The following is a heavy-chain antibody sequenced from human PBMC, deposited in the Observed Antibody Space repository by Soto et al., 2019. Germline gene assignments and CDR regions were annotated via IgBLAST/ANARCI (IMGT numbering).Heavy chain of an antibody. CDR3: AREWELPKALDY. CDR1: GLTFSSYA. Sequence: GVSLRLSCAASGLTFSSYAMHWVRQAPGKGLEWVAVISYDGSNKYYADSVKGRFTISRDNSKNTLYLQMNSLRAEDTAVYYCAREWELPKALDYRGKGTLVTVSS. CDR2: ISYDGSNK. J-gene: IGHJ4*02. V-gene: IGHV3-30-3*01. D-gene: IGHD1-26*01.